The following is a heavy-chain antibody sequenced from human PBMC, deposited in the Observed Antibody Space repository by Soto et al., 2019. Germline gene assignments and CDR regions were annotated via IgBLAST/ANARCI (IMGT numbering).Heavy chain of an antibody. CDR1: GFTFSSYA. D-gene: IGHD6-19*01. CDR3: ARRRAVADY. V-gene: IGHV3-30-3*01. Sequence: QVQLVESGGGVVQPGRSLRLSCAASGFTFSSYAMHWVRQAPGKGLEWVAVISYDGSNKYYADSVKGRFTISRDNSKNPLYLQMNSLRAEDTAVYYCARRRAVADYWGQGTVVTVYS. J-gene: IGHJ4*02. CDR2: ISYDGSNK.